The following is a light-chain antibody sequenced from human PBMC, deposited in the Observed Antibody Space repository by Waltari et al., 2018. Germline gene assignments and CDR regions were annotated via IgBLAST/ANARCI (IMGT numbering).Light chain of an antibody. CDR2: DNS. Sequence: QSVLTQPPSVSAAPGQKVTVPCSGTTSNIGNYYVSWYQHLPGTAPKLLIFDNSQRPSGIPERFSGSKSGTSATLGITGLQTGDEADYYCGTWDSSLDSYVFGSGSKVTVL. CDR3: GTWDSSLDSYV. V-gene: IGLV1-51*01. J-gene: IGLJ1*01. CDR1: TSNIGNYY.